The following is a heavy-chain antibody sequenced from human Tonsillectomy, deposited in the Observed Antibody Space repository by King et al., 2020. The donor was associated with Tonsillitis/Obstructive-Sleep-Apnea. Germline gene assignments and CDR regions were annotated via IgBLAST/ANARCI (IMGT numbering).Heavy chain of an antibody. Sequence: VQLVESGAEVKKPGASVKVSCKASGYTFTGYYMHWVRQAPGQGLEWMGWINPNSGGTNYAQKFQGRFTMTRDTSISTAYMELSRLRSDDTAVYYCASVMTETLLTDLEVRAATVYYYGMDGWGQGTTVTVS. V-gene: IGHV1-2*02. J-gene: IGHJ6*02. CDR3: ASVMTETLLTDLEVRAATVYYYGMDG. CDR2: INPNSGGT. D-gene: IGHD2-2*01. CDR1: GYTFTGYY.